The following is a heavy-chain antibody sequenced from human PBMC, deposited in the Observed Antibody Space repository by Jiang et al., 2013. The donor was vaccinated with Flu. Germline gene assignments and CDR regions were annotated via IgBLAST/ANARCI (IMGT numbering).Heavy chain of an antibody. D-gene: IGHD3-22*01. CDR2: IYYSGST. CDR1: GGSISSYY. J-gene: IGHJ4*02. V-gene: IGHV4-59*01. Sequence: GPGLVKPSETLSLTCTVSGGSISSYYWSWIRQPPGKGLEWIGYIYYSGSTNYNPSLKSRVTISVDTSKNQFSLRLSSVTAADTAVYYCASRGDSSGYYYGFDYWGQGTLVTVSS. CDR3: ASRGDSSGYYYGFDY.